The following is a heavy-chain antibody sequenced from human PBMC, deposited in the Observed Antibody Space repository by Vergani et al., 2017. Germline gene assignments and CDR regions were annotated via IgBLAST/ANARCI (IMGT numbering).Heavy chain of an antibody. CDR2: IYYSGST. J-gene: IGHJ4*02. D-gene: IGHD5-24*01. CDR1: GGSISNHY. Sequence: QVQLQESGPGLVKPSETLSLTCTVSGGSISNHYWSWIRQPPGKGLEWIGYIYYSGSTNYNPSLKSRVTISVDTSTNQFSLKLSSVTAADTAVYYCARRARRDSYSECLDYWGQGTLVTVSS. CDR3: ARRARRDSYSECLDY. V-gene: IGHV4-59*11.